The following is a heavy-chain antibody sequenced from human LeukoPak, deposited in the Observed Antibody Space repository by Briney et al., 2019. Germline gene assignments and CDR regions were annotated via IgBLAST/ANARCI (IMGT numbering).Heavy chain of an antibody. D-gene: IGHD6-13*01. J-gene: IGHJ4*02. V-gene: IGHV4-38-2*01. Sequence: SETLSLTCAVSGYSISSGYYWGWIRQPPGKGLEWIGSIYHSGSTYYNPSLKSRVTISVDMSKNQFSLKLSSVTAADTAVYYCARGSSSSWYEIDYWGQGTLVTVSS. CDR3: ARGSSSSWYEIDY. CDR1: GYSISSGYY. CDR2: IYHSGST.